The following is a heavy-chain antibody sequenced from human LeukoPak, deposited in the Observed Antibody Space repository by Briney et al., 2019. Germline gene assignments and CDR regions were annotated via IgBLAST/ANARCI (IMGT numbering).Heavy chain of an antibody. J-gene: IGHJ4*02. Sequence: GGSLRLSCAASGFTLSSYSMNWVRQAPGKGLEWVSSISSSSSYIYYADSVKGRFTISRDNAKNSLYLQMNSLRAEDTAVYYCVLWFGELFGVDYWGQGTLVTGSS. D-gene: IGHD3-10*01. CDR3: VLWFGELFGVDY. CDR1: GFTLSSYS. V-gene: IGHV3-21*01. CDR2: ISSSSSYI.